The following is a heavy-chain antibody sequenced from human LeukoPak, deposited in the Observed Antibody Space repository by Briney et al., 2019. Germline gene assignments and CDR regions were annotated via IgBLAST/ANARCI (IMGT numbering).Heavy chain of an antibody. D-gene: IGHD2-2*01. Sequence: PGGSLRLSCAASGFTVSSNYMSWVRQAPGKGLEWVSVIYSGGSTYYADSVKGRFTISRDNSKNTLYLQMNSLRAEDTAVYYCASNIGYCSSTSCPPNYWGQGTLVTVSS. CDR1: GFTVSSNY. CDR3: ASNIGYCSSTSCPPNY. J-gene: IGHJ4*02. V-gene: IGHV3-53*01. CDR2: IYSGGST.